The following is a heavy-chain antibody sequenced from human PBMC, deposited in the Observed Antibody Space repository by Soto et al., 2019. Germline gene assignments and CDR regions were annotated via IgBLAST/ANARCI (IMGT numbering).Heavy chain of an antibody. CDR3: AKERGYIYGYYYYGLDV. CDR1: GFTFDDYD. CDR2: ISWSSGSI. V-gene: IGHV3-9*01. D-gene: IGHD5-18*01. J-gene: IGHJ6*02. Sequence: PGGSLRLSCAASGFTFDDYDMHWVRQAPGKGLEWVSGISWSSGSIGYADSVKGRFTISRDNTKNSLHLQMNSLRAEDTALYYCAKERGYIYGYYYYGLDVWGQGTTVTV.